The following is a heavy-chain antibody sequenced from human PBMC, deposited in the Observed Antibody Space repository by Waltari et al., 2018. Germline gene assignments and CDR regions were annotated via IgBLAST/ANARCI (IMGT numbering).Heavy chain of an antibody. CDR2: INHSGST. CDR1: GGSFSGYY. J-gene: IGHJ6*03. Sequence: QVQLQQWGAGLLKPSETLSLTCAVYGGSFSGYYWSWIRQPPGKGLEWIGEINHSGSTNDNPSLKSRVTISVDTSKNQFSLKLSSVTAADTAVYYCARAKRVRFRELLAINYYMDVWGKGTTVTVSS. V-gene: IGHV4-34*01. D-gene: IGHD3-10*01. CDR3: ARAKRVRFRELLAINYYMDV.